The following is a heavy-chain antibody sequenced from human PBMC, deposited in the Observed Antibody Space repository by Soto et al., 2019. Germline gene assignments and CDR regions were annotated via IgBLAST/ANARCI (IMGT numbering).Heavy chain of an antibody. CDR2: IIPIFGTA. CDR3: AVRVVVVPASKDPILDGMDV. V-gene: IGHV1-69*13. J-gene: IGHJ6*02. D-gene: IGHD2-2*01. CDR1: GGTFSRDP. Sequence: SSLKVAFKASGGTFSRDPSSWVRQTPGQWLEWMGGIIPIFGTANYAQKFQGRVTITADESTSTAYMELSSLRSEDTAVYYCAVRVVVVPASKDPILDGMDVWGQGTTVTVSS.